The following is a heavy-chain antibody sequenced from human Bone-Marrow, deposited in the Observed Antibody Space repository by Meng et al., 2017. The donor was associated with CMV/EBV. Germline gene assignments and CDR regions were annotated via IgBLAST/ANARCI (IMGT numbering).Heavy chain of an antibody. D-gene: IGHD3-10*01. Sequence: GGSTSSSSGWSWGRKRPGKGLEWIGEIYHSGSTNYNPSLKSRVTISVDKSKNQFSLKVSSVTAADTAVYYCARVVYYGSGSYFDYWGQGTLVTVSS. CDR2: IYHSGST. CDR1: GGSTSSSSG. V-gene: IGHV4-4*02. CDR3: ARVVYYGSGSYFDY. J-gene: IGHJ4*02.